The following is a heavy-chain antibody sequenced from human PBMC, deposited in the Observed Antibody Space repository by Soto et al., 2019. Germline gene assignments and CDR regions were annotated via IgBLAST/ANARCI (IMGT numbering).Heavy chain of an antibody. CDR3: ACSTARAFDY. D-gene: IGHD2-2*01. J-gene: IGHJ4*02. CDR1: GFTFSSYG. Sequence: QVQLVESGGGVVQPGRSLRLSCAASGFTFSSYGMHWVRQAPGKGLEWVAVIWYDGSNKYYADSVKGRFTISRDNSKNKRYLQMNSLRAEDTAVYYCACSTARAFDYWGQGTMVTVSS. V-gene: IGHV3-33*01. CDR2: IWYDGSNK.